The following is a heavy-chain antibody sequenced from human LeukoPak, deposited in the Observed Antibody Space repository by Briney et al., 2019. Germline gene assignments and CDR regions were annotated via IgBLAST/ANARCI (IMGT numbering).Heavy chain of an antibody. D-gene: IGHD3-10*01. V-gene: IGHV3-23*01. CDR1: GITLSNYG. J-gene: IGHJ4*02. CDR3: AKRGVVIRVVLVGFHREAFYFDS. Sequence: GASLRLSCRVSGITLSNYGMSWVRQAPGKGLEWIAGLSGSGGVTKYADSVKGRFTISRDNSKNTLFLQMNSLRAEDTAVYFCAKRGVVIRVVLVGFHREAFYFDSWGQGALVTVSS. CDR2: LSGSGGVT.